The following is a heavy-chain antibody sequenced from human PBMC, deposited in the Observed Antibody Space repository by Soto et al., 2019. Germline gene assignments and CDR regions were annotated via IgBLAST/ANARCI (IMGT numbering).Heavy chain of an antibody. Sequence: GGSLRLSCAASGFTFSSYGMNWVRQAPGKGLERVSYISSSSTTIYYADYVKGRFTIFRDNAKNSLYLQLNSLRPDDTAVYFCAKGYSTGWSEGYFDYWGQGA. CDR3: AKGYSTGWSEGYFDY. CDR2: ISSSSTTI. V-gene: IGHV3-48*01. CDR1: GFTFSSYG. J-gene: IGHJ4*02. D-gene: IGHD6-19*01.